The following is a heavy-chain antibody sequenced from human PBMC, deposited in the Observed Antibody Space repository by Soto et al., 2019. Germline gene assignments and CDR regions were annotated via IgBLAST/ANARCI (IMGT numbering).Heavy chain of an antibody. V-gene: IGHV1-8*02. CDR2: INPGSGDT. CDR3: ARMESFGSLNWFDP. J-gene: IGHJ5*02. Sequence: ASVKVSCKASGYTFTSYVISWVLQATGQGLEWMGWINPGSGDTGYAQKFQGRVTMTRDISIATAYMELNSLASEDTAIYYCARMESFGSLNWFDPWGQGTLVTVSS. D-gene: IGHD5-18*01. CDR1: GYTFTSYV.